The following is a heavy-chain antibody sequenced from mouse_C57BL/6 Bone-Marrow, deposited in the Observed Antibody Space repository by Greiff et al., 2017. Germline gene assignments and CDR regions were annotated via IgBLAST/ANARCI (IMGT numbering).Heavy chain of an antibody. CDR2: IDPSDSYT. CDR1: GYTFTSYW. Sequence: QVQLQQPGAELVMPGASVKLSCKASGYTFTSYWMHWVKQRPGQGLEWIGEIDPSDSYTNYNQKFKGKSTLTVDKSSSTAYMQLSSLTSEDSVVYYCARPVGTSYYFDYWGQGTTLTVSA. CDR3: ARPVGTSYYFDY. V-gene: IGHV1-69*01. J-gene: IGHJ2*01. D-gene: IGHD4-1*01.